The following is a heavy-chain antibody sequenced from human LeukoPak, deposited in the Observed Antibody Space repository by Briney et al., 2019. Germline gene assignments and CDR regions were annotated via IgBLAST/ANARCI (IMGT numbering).Heavy chain of an antibody. J-gene: IGHJ4*02. CDR3: AFYCSSTSCYDADFDY. Sequence: ASVTVSCKASGYTFTSYGISWVRLAPGQGLEWMGWISAYNGNTNYAQKLQGRVTMTTDTSTSTAYMELRSLRSDDTAVYYCAFYCSSTSCYDADFDYWGQGTLVTVSS. CDR1: GYTFTSYG. D-gene: IGHD2-2*01. V-gene: IGHV1-18*04. CDR2: ISAYNGNT.